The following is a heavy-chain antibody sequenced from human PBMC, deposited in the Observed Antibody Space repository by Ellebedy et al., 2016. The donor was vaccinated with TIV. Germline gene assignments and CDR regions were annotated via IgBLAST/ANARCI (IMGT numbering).Heavy chain of an antibody. Sequence: GGSLRLSXSASGFTFSSSAMHWVRQAPGKGLEYISTISNNGGSTYYADSVKGRFTISRDNSKNTLYLQMSSLRAEDTAVYYCAREDTVVAASWVDYWGQGTLVTVSS. V-gene: IGHV3-64D*06. CDR2: ISNNGGST. D-gene: IGHD2-15*01. CDR1: GFTFSSSA. CDR3: AREDTVVAASWVDY. J-gene: IGHJ4*02.